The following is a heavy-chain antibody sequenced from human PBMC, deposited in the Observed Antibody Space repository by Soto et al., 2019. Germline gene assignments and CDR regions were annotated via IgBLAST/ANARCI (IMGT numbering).Heavy chain of an antibody. CDR1: GFTLSSYA. CDR3: AKGRLVGATTSYYFDY. J-gene: IGHJ4*02. D-gene: IGHD1-26*01. Sequence: EVQLLESGGGLGQPGGSLRLSCAASGFTLSSYAMSWVRQAPGKGLEWVSASSGSGGSTYYADSVKGRFTISRDNSKKTLYLQMNSQRAEDTAVYYCAKGRLVGATTSYYFDYWGQGTLVTVSS. CDR2: SSGSGGST. V-gene: IGHV3-23*01.